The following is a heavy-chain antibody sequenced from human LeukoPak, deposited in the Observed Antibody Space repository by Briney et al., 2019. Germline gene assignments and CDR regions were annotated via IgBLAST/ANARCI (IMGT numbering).Heavy chain of an antibody. D-gene: IGHD3-22*01. CDR1: GYTFTGYY. CDR2: INPNSGGT. V-gene: IGHV1-2*02. CDR3: ARSWTPYYYDSSGYYREYFQH. Sequence: ASVKVSCKASGYTFTGYYMHWVRQAPGQGLEWMGWINPNSGGTNYAQKFQGRVTMTRDTSISTAYMVLSRLRSDDTAVYYCARSWTPYYYDSSGYYREYFQHWGQGTLVTVSS. J-gene: IGHJ1*01.